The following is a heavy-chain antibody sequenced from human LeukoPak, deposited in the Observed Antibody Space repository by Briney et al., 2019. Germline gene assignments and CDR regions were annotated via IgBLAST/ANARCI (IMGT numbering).Heavy chain of an antibody. V-gene: IGHV3-23*01. CDR3: VKDLRSDFMGVLSRYLSY. Sequence: GGSLRLSCAASGFTFSSYAMSWVRQAPGKGLEWVSAISGSGGSTYYADSVKGRFTISRDNSKSTLYLQMSSLRAEDTAVYLCVKDLRSDFMGVLSRYLSYWGQGTLVTVSS. D-gene: IGHD2/OR15-2a*01. CDR2: ISGSGGST. CDR1: GFTFSSYA. J-gene: IGHJ4*02.